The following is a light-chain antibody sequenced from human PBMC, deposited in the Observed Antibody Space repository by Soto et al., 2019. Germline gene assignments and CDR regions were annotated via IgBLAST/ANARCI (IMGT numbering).Light chain of an antibody. V-gene: IGKV2-28*01. CDR2: LGS. Sequence: DIVMTQSPLSLPVTPGEPASISCRSSQSLLHSNGYNYLDWYLQKPGQSPQLLIYLGSNRASGVPDRFSVSGSGTDFTLKISRVEAEDVGVYYGMQALQTWTFGQGTKVEIK. CDR1: QSLLHSNGYNY. J-gene: IGKJ1*01. CDR3: MQALQTWT.